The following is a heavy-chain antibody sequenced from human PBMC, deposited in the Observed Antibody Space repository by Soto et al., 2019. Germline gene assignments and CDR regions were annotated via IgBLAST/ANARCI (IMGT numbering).Heavy chain of an antibody. D-gene: IGHD3-10*01. J-gene: IGHJ6*02. CDR3: ARDGPMVRGGIVDYYGMDF. Sequence: QVQLVQSGAEVKKPGASVKVSCKASGYTFTSYAMHWVRQAPGQRLEWMGWINAGNGNTKYSQKFQGRVTITRDTAASTAYMELSSLRSEDTAVYYCARDGPMVRGGIVDYYGMDFWGQGTTVTVSS. CDR1: GYTFTSYA. CDR2: INAGNGNT. V-gene: IGHV1-3*01.